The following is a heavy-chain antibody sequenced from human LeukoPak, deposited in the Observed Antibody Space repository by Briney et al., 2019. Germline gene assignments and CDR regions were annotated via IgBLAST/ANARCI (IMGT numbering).Heavy chain of an antibody. CDR2: ISAYNGNT. D-gene: IGHD3-22*01. CDR1: GYTFTNYG. CDR3: ARLNNVGYYDSSGYYT. Sequence: ASVKVSCKASGYTFTNYGISWVRQAPGQGLEWMGWISAYNGNTNYAQKAQDRVTMTTDTSTSTAYMELRSLRSDDTAVYYCARLNNVGYYDSSGYYTWGQGTLVTVSS. J-gene: IGHJ5*02. V-gene: IGHV1-18*01.